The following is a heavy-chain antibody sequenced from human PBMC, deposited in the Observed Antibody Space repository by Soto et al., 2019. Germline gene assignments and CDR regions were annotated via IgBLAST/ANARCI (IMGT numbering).Heavy chain of an antibody. CDR1: GGSISSYY. CDR2: IYYSGST. J-gene: IGHJ6*03. V-gene: IGHV4-59*01. D-gene: IGHD2-15*01. CDR3: ARLLPPYYYYYMDV. Sequence: SETLSLTCTVSGGSISSYYWSWIRQPPGKGLEWIGYIYYSGSTNYNPSLKSRVTISVDTSKNQFSLKLSSVTAADTAVYYCARLLPPYYYYYMDVWGKGTTVTVSS.